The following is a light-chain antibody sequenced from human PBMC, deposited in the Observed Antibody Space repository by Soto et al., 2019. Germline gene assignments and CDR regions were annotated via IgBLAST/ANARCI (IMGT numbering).Light chain of an antibody. CDR1: QSVSSN. V-gene: IGKV3-15*01. Sequence: EIVMTQSPATLSVSPGERATLSCRASQSVSSNLAWYQQKPGQVPRLLISGASTRATGIPARFSGSGSGTEFTLTISSLQSEDFAVDYCQQYKNWPLTFGGGNKVEIK. CDR3: QQYKNWPLT. CDR2: GAS. J-gene: IGKJ4*01.